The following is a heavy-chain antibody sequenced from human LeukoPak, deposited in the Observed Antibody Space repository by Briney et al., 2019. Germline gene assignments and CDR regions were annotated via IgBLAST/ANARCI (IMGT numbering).Heavy chain of an antibody. CDR2: TPSDLNVK. J-gene: IGHJ4*02. V-gene: IGHV3-30-3*01. CDR3: AREGYYGSGSPPSLYFDY. Sequence: GGSLRLSCAASGFTFRNYVIHWVRQAPGKGLEWVAVTPSDLNVKLYADSVKGRFTISRDNSRSTLYLQMNSLRPEDTAIYYCAREGYYGSGSPPSLYFDYWGQGTLVTVSS. D-gene: IGHD3-10*01. CDR1: GFTFRNYV.